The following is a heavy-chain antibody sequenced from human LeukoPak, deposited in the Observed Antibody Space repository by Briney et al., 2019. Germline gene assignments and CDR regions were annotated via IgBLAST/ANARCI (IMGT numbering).Heavy chain of an antibody. J-gene: IGHJ5*02. CDR2: INHSGST. Sequence: SETLSLTCAVYGGSFSGYYWSWIRQPPGKGLEWIGEINHSGSTNYNPSLKSRVTISVDTSKNQFSLKLSSVTAADTAVYYCARGRGRYYGSGSSTGWFDPWGQGILVTVSS. V-gene: IGHV4-34*01. CDR1: GGSFSGYY. CDR3: ARGRGRYYGSGSSTGWFDP. D-gene: IGHD3-10*01.